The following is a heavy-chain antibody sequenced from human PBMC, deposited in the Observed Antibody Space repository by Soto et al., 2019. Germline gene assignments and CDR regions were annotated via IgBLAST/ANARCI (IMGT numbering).Heavy chain of an antibody. CDR3: AKDPYDYGDNFDY. CDR2: ISGSGGST. V-gene: IGHV3-23*01. Sequence: GESLKISCAASGFTFSSYAMSWVRQAPGKGLEWVSAISGSGGSTYYADSGKGRFTISRDNSKNTLYLQMNSLRAEDTAVYYCAKDPYDYGDNFDYWGQGTLVTVSS. D-gene: IGHD4-17*01. J-gene: IGHJ4*02. CDR1: GFTFSSYA.